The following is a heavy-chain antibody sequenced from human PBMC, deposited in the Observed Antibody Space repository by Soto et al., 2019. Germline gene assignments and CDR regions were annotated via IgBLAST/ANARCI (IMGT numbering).Heavy chain of an antibody. CDR1: GGSFSGYY. D-gene: IGHD6-13*01. CDR3: ARLVSVTAGIMDVDV. Sequence: QVQLQQWGAGLLKPSETLSLTCAVYGGSFSGYYWSWIRQPPGKGLEWIGEINHSGSTNYNPSLKSRVTISVHTSKNQFTLKLSSVTAADTAVYYCARLVSVTAGIMDVDVWGQGTTVTVSS. J-gene: IGHJ6*02. V-gene: IGHV4-34*01. CDR2: INHSGST.